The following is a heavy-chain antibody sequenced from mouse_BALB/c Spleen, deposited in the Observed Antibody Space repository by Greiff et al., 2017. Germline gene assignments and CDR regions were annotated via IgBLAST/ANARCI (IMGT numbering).Heavy chain of an antibody. CDR1: GFTFSSFG. CDR2: ISSGSSTI. J-gene: IGHJ4*01. CDR3: ARYAAPYYAMDY. V-gene: IGHV5-17*02. Sequence: EVHLVESGGGLVQPGGSRKLSCAASGFTFSSFGMHWVRQAPEKGLEWVAYISSGSSTIYYADTVKGRFTISRDNPKNTRFLQMTSLRSEDTAMYYCARYAAPYYAMDYWGQGTSVTVSS.